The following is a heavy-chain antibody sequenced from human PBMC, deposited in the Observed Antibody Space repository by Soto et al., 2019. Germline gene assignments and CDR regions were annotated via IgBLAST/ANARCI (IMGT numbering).Heavy chain of an antibody. Sequence: SETLSLTCTVSGGSISSSSYYWGWIRQPPGKGLEWIGSIYYSGSTYYNPSLKSRVTISVDTSKNQFSLKLSSVTAADTAVYYCARHRLEKVSRTIAARINWFDPWGQGTLVTVSS. J-gene: IGHJ5*02. D-gene: IGHD6-6*01. V-gene: IGHV4-39*01. CDR2: IYYSGST. CDR1: GGSISSSSYY. CDR3: ARHRLEKVSRTIAARINWFDP.